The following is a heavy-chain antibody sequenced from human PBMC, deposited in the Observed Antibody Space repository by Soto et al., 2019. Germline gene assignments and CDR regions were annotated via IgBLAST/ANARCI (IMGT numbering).Heavy chain of an antibody. CDR3: ARDSLMCSGGSCYLNWFDP. V-gene: IGHV4-34*01. D-gene: IGHD2-15*01. Sequence: SETLSLTCAVYGGSFSGYYWSWIRQPPGKGLEWIGEINHSGSTNYNPSLKSRVTISVDTSKNQSPLKLSSVTAADTAVYYCARDSLMCSGGSCYLNWFDPWGQGTLVTGLL. CDR1: GGSFSGYY. CDR2: INHSGST. J-gene: IGHJ5*02.